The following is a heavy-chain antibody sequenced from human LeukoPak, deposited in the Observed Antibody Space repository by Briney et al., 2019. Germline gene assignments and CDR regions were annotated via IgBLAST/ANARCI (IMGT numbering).Heavy chain of an antibody. J-gene: IGHJ5*02. V-gene: IGHV4-39*07. CDR3: ARGADVLLWFGESLFWFDP. CDR2: IYYSGST. Sequence: SETLSLTCTVSGGSISSSSYYWGWIRQPPGTGLEWIGSIYYSGSTYYNPSLKSRVTMSVDTSKNQFSLKLSSVTAADTAVYYCARGADVLLWFGESLFWFDPWGQGTLVTVSS. D-gene: IGHD3-10*01. CDR1: GGSISSSSYY.